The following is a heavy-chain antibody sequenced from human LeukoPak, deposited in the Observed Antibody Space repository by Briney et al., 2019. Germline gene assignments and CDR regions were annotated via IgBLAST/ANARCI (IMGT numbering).Heavy chain of an antibody. D-gene: IGHD6-13*01. CDR2: INWNGGST. Sequence: GGSLRLSCAASGVIFDDFGMSWVRQAPGKGLERGSGINWNGGSTSYADTVKGRFTISRDKDKNSLYLQMNSLRAEDTAFYYCARDKAAAGTLFDYWGQGALVTVSS. CDR3: ARDKAAAGTLFDY. J-gene: IGHJ4*02. V-gene: IGHV3-20*04. CDR1: GVIFDDFG.